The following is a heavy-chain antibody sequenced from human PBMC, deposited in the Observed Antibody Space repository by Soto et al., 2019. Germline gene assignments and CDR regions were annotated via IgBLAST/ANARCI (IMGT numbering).Heavy chain of an antibody. D-gene: IGHD6-19*01. CDR3: ARDMDPADSSGWYSYFQH. CDR1: GFTFSSYS. V-gene: IGHV3-21*01. J-gene: IGHJ1*01. CDR2: ISSSSSYI. Sequence: EVQLVESGGGLVKPGGSPRLSCAASGFTFSSYSMNWVRQAPGKGLEWVSSISSSSSYIYYADSVKGRFTISRDNAKNSLYLQMNSLRAEDTAVYYCARDMDPADSSGWYSYFQHWGQGTLVTVSS.